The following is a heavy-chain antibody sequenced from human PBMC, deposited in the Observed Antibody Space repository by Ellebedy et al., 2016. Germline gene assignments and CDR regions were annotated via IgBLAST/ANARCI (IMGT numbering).Heavy chain of an antibody. V-gene: IGHV4-30-4*01. D-gene: IGHD6-6*01. CDR3: ARGDSSSSRVYY. CDR2: INYSGST. Sequence: SETLSLTCTVSGGSINSGDSYWSWIRQPPGKGLEWIGYINYSGSTYYNPSLKSRVIISVDTSKNQFSLKLTSVTVADTAVYYCARGDSSSSRVYYWGQGTLVTVSS. J-gene: IGHJ4*02. CDR1: GGSINSGDSY.